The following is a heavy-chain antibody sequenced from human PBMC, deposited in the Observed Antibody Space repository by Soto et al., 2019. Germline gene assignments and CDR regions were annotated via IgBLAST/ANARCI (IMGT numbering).Heavy chain of an antibody. CDR2: TSSTTNYI. CDR1: GFTFSNFA. Sequence: GGSLRLSCAASGFTFSNFAMNWVRQAPGKGLEWVSSTSSTTNYIYYGDSMKGRFTISRDNAKNSLYLEMNSLRAEDTAVYYCARESEDLTSNFDYWGQGTLVTVSS. CDR3: ARESEDLTSNFDY. J-gene: IGHJ4*02. V-gene: IGHV3-21*06.